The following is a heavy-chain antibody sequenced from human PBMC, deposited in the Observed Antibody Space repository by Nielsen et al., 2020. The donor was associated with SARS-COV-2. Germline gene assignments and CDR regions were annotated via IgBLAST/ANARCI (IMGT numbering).Heavy chain of an antibody. J-gene: IGHJ4*02. Sequence: VRQAPGKGLEWVGRTRNKAKSYTTEYAASVKGRFTISRDGAHNSLYLQMNSLRAEDTAVYYCARDTRGYSYGYWNLLDYWGQGTLVTVSS. CDR3: ARDTRGYSYGYWNLLDY. D-gene: IGHD5-18*01. V-gene: IGHV3-72*01. CDR2: TRNKAKSYTT.